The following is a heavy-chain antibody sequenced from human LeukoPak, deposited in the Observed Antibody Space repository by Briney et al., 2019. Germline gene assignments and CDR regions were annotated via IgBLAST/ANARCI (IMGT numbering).Heavy chain of an antibody. V-gene: IGHV3-48*03. D-gene: IGHD3-16*02. CDR1: RFTFSSYE. Sequence: GGSLRLSCAASRFTFSSYEMNWVRQAPGKGLEWVSYISSSGNTIYYADSVKGRFTISRVNAKNSLYLQMNSLRAEDTAVYYCARAVDDYVWGSYRPPGHWGQGTLVTVSS. CDR2: ISSSGNTI. J-gene: IGHJ4*02. CDR3: ARAVDDYVWGSYRPPGH.